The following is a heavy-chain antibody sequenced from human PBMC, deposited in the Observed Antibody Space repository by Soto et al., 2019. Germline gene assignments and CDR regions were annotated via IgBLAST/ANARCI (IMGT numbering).Heavy chain of an antibody. V-gene: IGHV4-4*07. J-gene: IGHJ6*02. CDR3: EGIRKDIYYGMDV. Sequence: SETLSLTCTVSCGPMDTYYLNWIRQPAGNGLAWIGRIYTSGSTNYNPSLPTRVPTFLDTSQNEFSLHLKSVTAADTAVYYCEGIRKDIYYGMDVWGQGTKVTVSS. D-gene: IGHD2-15*01. CDR2: IYTSGST. CDR1: CGPMDTYY.